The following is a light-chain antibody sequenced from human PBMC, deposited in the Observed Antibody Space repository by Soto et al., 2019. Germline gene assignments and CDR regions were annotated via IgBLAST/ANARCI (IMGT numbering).Light chain of an antibody. CDR1: SSDVGGFNY. CDR2: EVN. J-gene: IGLJ2*01. CDR3: SSYADNKNLL. Sequence: QSALTQPPSASGSPGQSVTISCTGTSSDVGGFNYVSWHQQHPGKTPKLMIYEVNKRPSGVPDRFSGSKSDNTASLTVSGLQAEDEATYYCSSYADNKNLLFGGGTKLTVL. V-gene: IGLV2-8*01.